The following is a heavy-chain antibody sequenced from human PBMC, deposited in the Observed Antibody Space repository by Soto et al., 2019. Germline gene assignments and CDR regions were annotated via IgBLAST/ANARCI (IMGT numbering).Heavy chain of an antibody. CDR1: GGSISSYY. D-gene: IGHD3-9*01. V-gene: IGHV4-59*01. CDR3: ARIDTCDILSGPLAYYYYYMDV. CDR2: IYYSGST. Sequence: LSLTCTVSGGSISSYYWSWIRQPPGKGLEWIGYIYYSGSTNYNPSLKSRVTISVDTSKNQFSLKLSSVTAADTAVYYCARIDTCDILSGPLAYYYYYMDVWGKGTTVTVSS. J-gene: IGHJ6*03.